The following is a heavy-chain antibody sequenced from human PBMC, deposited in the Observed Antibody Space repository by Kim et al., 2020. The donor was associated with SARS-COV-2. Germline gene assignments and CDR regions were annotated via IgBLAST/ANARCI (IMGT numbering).Heavy chain of an antibody. CDR3: ARIYRAVVPAARAKVDGDDY. D-gene: IGHD2-2*01. CDR2: INHSGST. J-gene: IGHJ4*02. CDR1: GGSFSGYY. V-gene: IGHV4-34*01. Sequence: SETLSLTCAVYGGSFSGYYWSWIRQPPGKGLEWIGEINHSGSTNYNPSLKSRVTISVDTSKNQFSLKLSSVTAADTAVYYCARIYRAVVPAARAKVDGDDYWGQGTLVTVSS.